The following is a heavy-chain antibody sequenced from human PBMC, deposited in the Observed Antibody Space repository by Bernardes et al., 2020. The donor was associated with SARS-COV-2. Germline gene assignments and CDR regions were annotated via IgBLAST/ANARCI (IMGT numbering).Heavy chain of an antibody. Sequence: GVSLRLYCAASGFAFSSNGMSWVRQAPGKGLEWVSSSSCDGGTHYADSVRGRFTISRDTSKNTLFLQMNSLRAEDTAVYYCAKDLCWWSAADFWGQGTLVTVSS. CDR2: SSSCDGGT. CDR3: AKDLCWWSAADF. J-gene: IGHJ3*01. CDR1: GFAFSSNG. D-gene: IGHD3-10*02. V-gene: IGHV3-23*01.